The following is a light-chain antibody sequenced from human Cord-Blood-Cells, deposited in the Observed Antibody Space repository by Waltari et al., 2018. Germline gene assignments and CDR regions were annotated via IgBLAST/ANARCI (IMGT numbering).Light chain of an antibody. Sequence: EIVLTQSPATLSLSPGERATLSCRASQSVSSYLACYQQKPGQAPGLLIYDASNRATGIPARFSGSGSWTDFTLTISSLEPEDFAVYYCQQRSNWLTFGPGTKVDIK. V-gene: IGKV3-11*01. J-gene: IGKJ3*01. CDR1: QSVSSY. CDR3: QQRSNWLT. CDR2: DAS.